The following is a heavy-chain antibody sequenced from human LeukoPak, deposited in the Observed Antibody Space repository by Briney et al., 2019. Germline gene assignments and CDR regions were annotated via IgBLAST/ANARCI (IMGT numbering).Heavy chain of an antibody. D-gene: IGHD5-18*01. CDR2: IIPILGTA. V-gene: IGHV1-69*13. CDR3: ATKRGYSSGSPH. J-gene: IGHJ4*02. Sequence: RTSVKVSCKASGGTFSSYAISWVRQAPGQGLEWMGGIIPILGTANYAQKFQGRVTITADESTSTAYMELSSLRSEDTAVYYCATKRGYSSGSPHWGQGALVTVSS. CDR1: GGTFSSYA.